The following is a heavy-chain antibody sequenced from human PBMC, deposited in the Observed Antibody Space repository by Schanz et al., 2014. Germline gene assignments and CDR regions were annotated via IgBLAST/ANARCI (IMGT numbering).Heavy chain of an antibody. CDR1: GFSFTTYA. CDR3: ARVKYCTISRSYRTETEGRDYIDV. CDR2: ISRRGGST. Sequence: EVQLLESGGGLVQPGGSLRLSCASSGFSFTTYAMSWVRQAPGKGLEWVSSISRRGGSTYYADSVKGRFIISRDNAKNTLYMQMKSLRAEDAAVYHSARVKYCTISRSYRTETEGRDYIDVWGKGTTVTVSS. V-gene: IGHV3-23*01. J-gene: IGHJ6*03. D-gene: IGHD3-16*02.